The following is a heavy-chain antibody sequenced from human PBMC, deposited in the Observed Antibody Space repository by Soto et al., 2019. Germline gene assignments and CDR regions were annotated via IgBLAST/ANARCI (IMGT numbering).Heavy chain of an antibody. Sequence: ASVKVSCKASGYTFTSYGISWVRQAPGQGLERRGWISAYNGNTNYAQKLQGRVTMTTDTATSTAYMELGSLISDDTPAYYCARDCPNGVCYTQLGYYYYYGMDVWGQGTTVTVSS. CDR1: GYTFTSYG. CDR2: ISAYNGNT. CDR3: ARDCPNGVCYTQLGYYYYYGMDV. D-gene: IGHD2-8*01. V-gene: IGHV1-18*04. J-gene: IGHJ6*02.